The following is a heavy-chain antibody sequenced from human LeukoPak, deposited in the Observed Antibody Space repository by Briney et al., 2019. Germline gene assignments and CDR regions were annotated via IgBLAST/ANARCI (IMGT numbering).Heavy chain of an antibody. CDR3: ASAALYQEAAAGIDY. D-gene: IGHD6-13*01. V-gene: IGHV1-69*04. Sequence: GSSVKVSCKASGGTFSSYAISWVRQAPGQGVEWMGRIIPILGIANYAQKFQGRVTITADKSTSTAYMELSSLRSEDTAVYYCASAALYQEAAAGIDYWGQGTLVTASS. J-gene: IGHJ4*02. CDR1: GGTFSSYA. CDR2: IIPILGIA.